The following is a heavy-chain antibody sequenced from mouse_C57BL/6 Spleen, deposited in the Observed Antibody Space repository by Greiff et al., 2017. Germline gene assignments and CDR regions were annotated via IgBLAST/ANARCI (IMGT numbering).Heavy chain of an antibody. D-gene: IGHD2-1*01. Sequence: DVKLVESGGGLVKPGGSLKLSCAASGFTFSSYAMSWVRQTPEKRLEWVATISDGGSYTYYPDNVKGRFTISRDNAKNNLYLQMSHLKSEDTAMYYCARGDGNYLDYWGQGTTLTVSS. CDR2: ISDGGSYT. V-gene: IGHV5-4*03. CDR3: ARGDGNYLDY. CDR1: GFTFSSYA. J-gene: IGHJ2*01.